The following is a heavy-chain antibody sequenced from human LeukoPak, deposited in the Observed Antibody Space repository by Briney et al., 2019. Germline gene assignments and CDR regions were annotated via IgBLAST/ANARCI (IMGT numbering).Heavy chain of an antibody. Sequence: SETLSLTCTVSGGSTSSSSYYWGWIRQPPGKGLEWIGSFYYSGSTYYNPSLKSRVTISVDTSKNQFSLKLSSVTAADTAVYYCARDKIYYGSGSYYPRAAFDYWGQGTLVTVSS. D-gene: IGHD3-10*01. CDR2: FYYSGST. J-gene: IGHJ4*02. V-gene: IGHV4-39*07. CDR1: GGSTSSSSYY. CDR3: ARDKIYYGSGSYYPRAAFDY.